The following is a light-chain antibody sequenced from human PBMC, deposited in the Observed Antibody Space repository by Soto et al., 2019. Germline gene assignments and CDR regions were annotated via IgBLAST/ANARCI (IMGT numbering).Light chain of an antibody. CDR3: QQYGSSPLT. J-gene: IGKJ4*01. CDR2: GAS. CDR1: QSVSSSY. Sequence: EIVLTQSPGTLSLCPGERGTLSCRASQSVSSSYLAWYQQKPGQAPRLLIYGASSRATGIPDRFSGSGSGTYFTLTISRLETEDFAVYYCQQYGSSPLTFGGGTKVEIK. V-gene: IGKV3-20*01.